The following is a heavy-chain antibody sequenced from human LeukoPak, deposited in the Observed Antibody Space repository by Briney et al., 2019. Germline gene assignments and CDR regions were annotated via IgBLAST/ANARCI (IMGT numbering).Heavy chain of an antibody. V-gene: IGHV1-46*01. D-gene: IGHD3-22*01. CDR1: GYTFTSYY. CDR2: INPSGGST. J-gene: IGHJ4*02. Sequence: ASVKVSCKASGYTFTSYYMHWVRQAPGQGLEWMGIINPSGGSTSYAQKFQGRVTMTRDTSTSTVYMELSRLRSDDTAVYYCARAFRTSNYYDSSGTEALGYWGQGTLVTVSS. CDR3: ARAFRTSNYYDSSGTEALGY.